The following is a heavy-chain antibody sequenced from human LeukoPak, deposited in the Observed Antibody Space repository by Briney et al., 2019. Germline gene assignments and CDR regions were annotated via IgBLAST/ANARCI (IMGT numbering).Heavy chain of an antibody. CDR2: LYTAGPT. D-gene: IGHD3-10*01. Sequence: PGGSLRLSCAASGFTVSSFYMSWVRQAPGKGLEWVLVLYTAGPTYYADSVQGRFTISRDNSKNTLFLQMDNLRADDTATYYCARSGPTVLWSKYFDYWGQGALVTVSS. J-gene: IGHJ4*02. V-gene: IGHV3-66*01. CDR1: GFTVSSFY. CDR3: ARSGPTVLWSKYFDY.